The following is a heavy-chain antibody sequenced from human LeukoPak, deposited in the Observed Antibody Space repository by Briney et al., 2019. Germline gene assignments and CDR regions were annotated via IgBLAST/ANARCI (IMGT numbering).Heavy chain of an antibody. CDR3: ARQYYDFWSGFYTADYYFDY. V-gene: IGHV3-21*01. Sequence: GGSLRLSCAASGFTFSDFGMNWVRQAPGKGLEWVSSISAHSRYIYYADSVKGRFTISRDNAQTSLYLQMNSLRAEDSAVYYCARQYYDFWSGFYTADYYFDYWGRGTLVAVSS. CDR2: ISAHSRYI. D-gene: IGHD3-3*01. J-gene: IGHJ4*02. CDR1: GFTFSDFG.